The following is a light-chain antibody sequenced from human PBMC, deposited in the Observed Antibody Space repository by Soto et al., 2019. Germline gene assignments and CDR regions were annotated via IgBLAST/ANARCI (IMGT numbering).Light chain of an antibody. CDR3: CSYADRSTWV. V-gene: IGLV2-23*01. CDR2: EGT. J-gene: IGLJ3*02. CDR1: GDNIGSYDI. Sequence: QSALTQPASLSGSPGQSIILSCTGTGDNIGSYDIVSWYQHLPGEAPKLIIYEGTKRPSGISNRFSGSKAGYTASLSISGLQADDAADYFCCSYADRSTWVFGGGTKVTVL.